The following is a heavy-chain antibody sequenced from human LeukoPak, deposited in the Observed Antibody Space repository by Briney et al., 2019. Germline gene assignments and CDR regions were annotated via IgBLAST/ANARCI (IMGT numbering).Heavy chain of an antibody. J-gene: IGHJ4*02. V-gene: IGHV1-2*02. CDR1: GYTFTGYY. D-gene: IGHD4-17*01. CDR3: ARETQTVTTSFDY. Sequence: GASVTVSCKASGYTFTGYYMHWVRQAPGQGLEWMGWINPNSGGTNYAQKFQGRVTMTRDTSISTAYMELSRLRSDDTAVYYCARETQTVTTSFDYWGQGTLVTVFS. CDR2: INPNSGGT.